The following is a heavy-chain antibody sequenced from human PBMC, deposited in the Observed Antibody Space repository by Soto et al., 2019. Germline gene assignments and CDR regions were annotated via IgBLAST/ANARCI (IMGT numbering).Heavy chain of an antibody. V-gene: IGHV1-69*02. J-gene: IGHJ4*02. Sequence: QVQLVQSGAEIKNRGASVKVSCKASGDTFSRSIISWVRQAPGQRLEWMGRIIPVLGVENHAQNFQGRVTVTADKSTSTAYLELSSLKSEDTAIYYCATSTAGVSVFHDWGQGTLVTVSS. D-gene: IGHD1-1*01. CDR2: IIPVLGVE. CDR1: GDTFSRSI. CDR3: ATSTAGVSVFHD.